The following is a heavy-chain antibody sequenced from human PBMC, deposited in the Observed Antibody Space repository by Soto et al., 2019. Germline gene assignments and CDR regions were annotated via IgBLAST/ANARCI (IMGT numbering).Heavy chain of an antibody. V-gene: IGHV1-69*01. CDR3: ARGGDDYVWGSYPY. D-gene: IGHD3-16*02. J-gene: IGHJ4*02. CDR2: IIPIFGTA. Sequence: QVQLVQSGAEVKKPGSSVKVSCKASGGTFSSYAISWVRQAPGQGLEWMGGIIPIFGTANYAQKFQGRVTITADESTSIAYMELSSLSSEDTAVYYCARGGDDYVWGSYPYWGQGTLVTVSS. CDR1: GGTFSSYA.